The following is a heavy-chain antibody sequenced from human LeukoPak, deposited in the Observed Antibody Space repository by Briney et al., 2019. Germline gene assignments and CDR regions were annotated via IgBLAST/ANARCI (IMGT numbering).Heavy chain of an antibody. CDR3: ARGGWFDP. CDR1: GFTFNNYA. Sequence: AGGSLRLSSAASGFTFNNYAMSWVRQAPGKGLEWVSVIYSGGSTYYADSVKGRFTISRDNSKNTLYLQMNSLRAEDTAVYYCARGGWFDPWGQGTLVTVSS. CDR2: IYSGGST. V-gene: IGHV3-53*01. J-gene: IGHJ5*02.